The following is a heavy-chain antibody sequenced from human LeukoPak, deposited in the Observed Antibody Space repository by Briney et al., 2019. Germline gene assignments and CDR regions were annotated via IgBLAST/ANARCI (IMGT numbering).Heavy chain of an antibody. J-gene: IGHJ4*02. D-gene: IGHD4-17*01. CDR1: GFIFSNYA. CDR3: VKPYPTLTTSSVLDN. V-gene: IGHV3-30*18. Sequence: GGSLRLSCATSGFIFSNYAFHWVRQAPRKGLERVAALSYDGKHEHYADPVKGRFTMSRDNSKNTVFLQIDSLTTEDSAVYYCVKPYPTLTTSSVLDNWGQGTLVTVSS. CDR2: LSYDGKHE.